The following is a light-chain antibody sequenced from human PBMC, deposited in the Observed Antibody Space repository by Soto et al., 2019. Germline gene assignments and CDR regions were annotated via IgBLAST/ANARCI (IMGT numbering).Light chain of an antibody. J-gene: IGLJ3*02. CDR1: SSNIGAGYD. CDR2: GNN. V-gene: IGLV1-40*01. Sequence: QSVLTQPPSVSGAPGQRVTISCTGSSSNIGAGYDVHWYQHLPGTAPKLLIYGNNNWPSGVPDRFSGSTSGTSASLAITGLQAEDEADYYCQSYDTNLSAWVFGEGTKVTVL. CDR3: QSYDTNLSAWV.